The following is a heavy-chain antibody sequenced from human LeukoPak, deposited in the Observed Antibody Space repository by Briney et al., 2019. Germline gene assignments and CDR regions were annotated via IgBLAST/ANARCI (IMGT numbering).Heavy chain of an antibody. D-gene: IGHD3-9*01. Sequence: GASVKVSCKASGYTFTGYYMHWVRQAPGQGLEWMGWINPNSGGTNYAQKFQGRVTMTRDTSISTAYMELSRLRSDDTAVYNCVRGRYFDWLFWGNWFDPWGQGTLVTVSS. CDR3: VRGRYFDWLFWGNWFDP. J-gene: IGHJ5*02. CDR2: INPNSGGT. V-gene: IGHV1-2*02. CDR1: GYTFTGYY.